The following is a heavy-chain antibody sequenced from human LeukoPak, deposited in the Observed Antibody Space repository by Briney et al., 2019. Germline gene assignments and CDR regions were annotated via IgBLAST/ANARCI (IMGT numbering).Heavy chain of an antibody. Sequence: PGGSLRLSCVSSGFIFTNYWMHWVRQVPGKGPVWVGRIDKEGSAAFYAESVKGRFTISRDNVKSTVYLQMNSLTAEETAVYHCARGGYSGSYYRFDWGQGTLVTVSS. CDR1: GFIFTNYW. V-gene: IGHV3-74*01. J-gene: IGHJ4*02. CDR3: ARGGYSGSYYRFD. D-gene: IGHD1-26*01. CDR2: IDKEGSAA.